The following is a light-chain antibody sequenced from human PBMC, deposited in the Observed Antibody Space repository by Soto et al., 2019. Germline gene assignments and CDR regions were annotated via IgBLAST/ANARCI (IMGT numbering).Light chain of an antibody. Sequence: AIRMTQSPSSFSASTGDRVTITCRASQGISSYLAWYQQKPGKAPKLLIYAASTLKSGDPSRFSGSGSGTDFTLTISCLQSEDFANYYCQQYYSYPLTFGGGTKVEIK. CDR2: AAS. J-gene: IGKJ4*01. CDR1: QGISSY. CDR3: QQYYSYPLT. V-gene: IGKV1-8*01.